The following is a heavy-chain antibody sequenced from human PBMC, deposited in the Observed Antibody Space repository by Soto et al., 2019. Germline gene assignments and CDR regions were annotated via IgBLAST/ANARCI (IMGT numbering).Heavy chain of an antibody. CDR3: AKEMIASTLADFFDY. Sequence: SGGGLIQPGGSLRLSCKASGFTFSNYGMTWVRLAPGKGLEWVSTISGSGGRTFYADPVKGRFTISRDNSKNTLYLQMNSLRAEDTAVYYCAKEMIASTLADFFDYWGQGTLVTVSS. CDR2: ISGSGGRT. V-gene: IGHV3-23*01. J-gene: IGHJ4*02. CDR1: GFTFSNYG. D-gene: IGHD2-21*01.